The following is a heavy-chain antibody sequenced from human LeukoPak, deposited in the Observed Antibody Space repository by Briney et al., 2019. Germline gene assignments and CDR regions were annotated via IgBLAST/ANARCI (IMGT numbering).Heavy chain of an antibody. J-gene: IGHJ4*02. CDR3: ARREATNGGRIDY. D-gene: IGHD7-27*01. V-gene: IGHV4-59*08. CDR2: IYYSGST. CDR1: GGSISSYY. Sequence: SETLSLTCTVSGGSISSYYWSWIRQPPGKGPEWIGYIYYSGSTNYNPSLKSRVTISVDTSKNQFSLKLSSVTAADTAVYYCARREATNGGRIDYWGQGTLVTVSS.